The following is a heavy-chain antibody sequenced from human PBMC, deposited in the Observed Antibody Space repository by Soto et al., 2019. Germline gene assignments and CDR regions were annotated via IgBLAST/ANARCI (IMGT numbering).Heavy chain of an antibody. CDR3: ARAYGSGSYGAFDI. Sequence: QVQLVQSGAEVKKPGSSVKVSCKASGGTFNSYAISWVRQAPGQGLEWMGGIIPIFGTANYAQKFQGRVTITADESTSTAYMELSSLRSEDTAVYYCARAYGSGSYGAFDIWGQGTMVTVSS. CDR1: GGTFNSYA. D-gene: IGHD3-10*01. J-gene: IGHJ3*02. CDR2: IIPIFGTA. V-gene: IGHV1-69*12.